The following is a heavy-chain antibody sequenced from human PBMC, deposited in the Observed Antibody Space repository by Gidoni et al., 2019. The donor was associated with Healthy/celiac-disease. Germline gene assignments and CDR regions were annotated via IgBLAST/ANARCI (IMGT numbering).Heavy chain of an antibody. CDR2: ISSNGGST. CDR3: ARGLTEDSSSWPDYYYYGMDV. CDR1: GFTFSSYA. D-gene: IGHD6-13*01. J-gene: IGHJ6*02. Sequence: EVQLVESGGGLVQPGGSLRLSCAASGFTFSSYAMHWVRQAPGKGLEYVSAISSNGGSTYYANSVKGRFTISRDNSKNTLYLQMGSLRAEDMAVYYCARGLTEDSSSWPDYYYYGMDVWGQGTTVTVSS. V-gene: IGHV3-64*01.